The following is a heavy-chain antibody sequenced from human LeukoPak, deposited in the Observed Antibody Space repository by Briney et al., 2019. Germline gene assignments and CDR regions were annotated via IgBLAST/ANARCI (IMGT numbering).Heavy chain of an antibody. CDR3: ARDLVGATWLPGSDAFDI. CDR2: IYTSGST. V-gene: IGHV4-61*02. Sequence: SETLSLTCTVSGGSISNGYYWSWIRQPAGKGLEWIGRIYTSGSTSYNPSLKSRVTISVDTSKNQFSLKLSSVTAADTALYYCARDLVGATWLPGSDAFDIWGLGTMVIVSS. CDR1: GGSISNGYY. D-gene: IGHD1-26*01. J-gene: IGHJ3*02.